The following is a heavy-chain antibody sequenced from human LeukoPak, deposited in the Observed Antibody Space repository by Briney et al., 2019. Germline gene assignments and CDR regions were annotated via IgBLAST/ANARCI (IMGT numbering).Heavy chain of an antibody. V-gene: IGHV4-39*07. CDR2: IYTSGST. Sequence: PSETLSLTCTVSGGSISSSSYYWGWIRQPPGKGLEWIGRIYTSGSTNYNPSLKSRVTISVDTSKNQFSLKLSSVTAADTAVYYCARRAVMYYYDSSGYYSDAFDIWGQGTMVTVSS. CDR1: GGSISSSSYY. CDR3: ARRAVMYYYDSSGYYSDAFDI. D-gene: IGHD3-22*01. J-gene: IGHJ3*02.